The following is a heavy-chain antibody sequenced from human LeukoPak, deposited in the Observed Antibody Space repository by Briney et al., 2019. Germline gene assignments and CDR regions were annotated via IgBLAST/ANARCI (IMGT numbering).Heavy chain of an antibody. J-gene: IGHJ4*02. CDR1: GYSISSGYY. D-gene: IGHD3-16*01. CDR3: AREGVYFDY. Sequence: SETLSLTCTVSGYSISSGYYWGWIRQPPGKGLEWIGSNYHSGSTYYNPSLKSRVTISVDTSKNQFSLKLSSVTAADTAVYYWAREGVYFDYWGQGTLVTVSS. CDR2: NYHSGST. V-gene: IGHV4-38-2*02.